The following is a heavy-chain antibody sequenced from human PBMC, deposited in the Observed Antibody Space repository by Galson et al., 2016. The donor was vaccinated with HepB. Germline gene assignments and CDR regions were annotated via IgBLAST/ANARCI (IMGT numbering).Heavy chain of an antibody. J-gene: IGHJ4*02. D-gene: IGHD6-19*01. V-gene: IGHV1-69*13. CDR2: IIPIYGIP. CDR3: ARASAVAGMYQPSDY. CDR1: GGSFSTYF. Sequence: SVKVSCKASGGSFSTYFISWVRQAPGQGLEWMGGIIPIYGIPNYAQKFRGRVTITADESTSTAYMELTSLRSEDTAVYYCARASAVAGMYQPSDYWGQGTLVIVSP.